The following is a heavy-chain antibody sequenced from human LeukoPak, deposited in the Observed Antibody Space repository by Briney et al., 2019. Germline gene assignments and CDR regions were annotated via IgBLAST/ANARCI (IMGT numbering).Heavy chain of an antibody. D-gene: IGHD6-6*01. CDR3: ARTQALTYFDY. CDR2: ISSSSSYI. V-gene: IGHV3-21*01. CDR1: GFTFSSYS. J-gene: IGHJ4*02. Sequence: GSLRLSCAASGFTFSSYSMNWVRQAPGKGLEWVSSISSSSSYIYYADSVKGRFTISRNNAKNSLYLQMNSLRAEDTAVYYCARTQALTYFDYWGQGTLVTVSS.